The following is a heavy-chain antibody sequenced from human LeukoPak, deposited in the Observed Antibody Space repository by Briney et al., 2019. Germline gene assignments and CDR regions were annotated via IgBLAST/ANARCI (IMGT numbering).Heavy chain of an antibody. CDR1: GGSISSGGYS. J-gene: IGHJ4*02. D-gene: IGHD3-22*01. CDR2: IYHSGST. V-gene: IGHV4-30-2*01. CDR3: ARVSGSGYYHVDY. Sequence: PSQTLSLTCAVSGGSISSGGYSWSWIRRPPGKGLEWIGYIYHSGSTYYNPSLKSRVTISVDRSKNQFSLKLSSVTAADTAVYYCARVSGSGYYHVDYWGQGTLVTVSS.